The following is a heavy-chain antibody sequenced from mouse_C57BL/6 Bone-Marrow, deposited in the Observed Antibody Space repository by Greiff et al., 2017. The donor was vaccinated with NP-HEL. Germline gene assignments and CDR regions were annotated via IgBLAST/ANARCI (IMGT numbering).Heavy chain of an antibody. J-gene: IGHJ1*03. CDR3: ARQRYDYPYWYFDV. Sequence: QVQLQQPGAELVKPGASVKMSCKASGYTFTSYWITWVKQRPGQGLEWIGDIYPGSGSTNYNEKFKSKATLTVDTSSSTAYMQLSSLTSEDSAVYYCARQRYDYPYWYFDVWGTGTTVTVSS. CDR2: IYPGSGST. D-gene: IGHD2-4*01. CDR1: GYTFTSYW. V-gene: IGHV1-55*01.